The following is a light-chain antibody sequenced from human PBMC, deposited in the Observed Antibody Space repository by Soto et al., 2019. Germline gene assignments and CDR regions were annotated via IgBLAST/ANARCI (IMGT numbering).Light chain of an antibody. CDR2: GAS. CDR1: QGISRW. CDR3: QQANSFPLT. V-gene: IGKV1-12*01. J-gene: IGKJ5*01. Sequence: DIQMTQSPSFVSASVGDRVTITCRASQGISRWLAWYQQRPGKAPELLIYGASSLQSGVPSRFSGSGSVTDFTLTISSLQPEDFAHYDGQQANSFPLTFGQGTRLEI.